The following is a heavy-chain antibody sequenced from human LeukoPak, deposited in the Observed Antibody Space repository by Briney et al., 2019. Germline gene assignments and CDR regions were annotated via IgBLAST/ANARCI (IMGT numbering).Heavy chain of an antibody. D-gene: IGHD3-22*01. Sequence: SETCPSPALSLVAPSVVTTGAVSASPQGRDWSGLGTSIPVVSTNYNPYLKSRVTISVHTSKNQFSLKLSSVTAADTDVYSCARLSYYDSSIDYWGQGTLVTVSS. CDR3: ARLSYYDSSIDY. J-gene: IGHJ4*02. CDR2: SIPVVST. CDR1: VAPSVVTT. V-gene: IGHV4-4*09.